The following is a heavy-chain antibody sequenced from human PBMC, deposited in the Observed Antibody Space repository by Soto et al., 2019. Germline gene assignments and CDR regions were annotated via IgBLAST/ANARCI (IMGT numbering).Heavy chain of an antibody. CDR3: AGDKGRGQLGGNYYYALDV. CDR1: GDTFDTFA. D-gene: IGHD1-1*01. Sequence: QVQLEQSGAEVLKPGSSVKLSCKTSGDTFDTFAISWVRQAPGQGLEWMGGIIPIFRTPDYAQKFQGRVTITAAVSTSTAYMELSSLRSEDTAVYYCAGDKGRGQLGGNYYYALDVWGQGTTVTVSS. J-gene: IGHJ6*02. V-gene: IGHV1-69*12. CDR2: IIPIFRTP.